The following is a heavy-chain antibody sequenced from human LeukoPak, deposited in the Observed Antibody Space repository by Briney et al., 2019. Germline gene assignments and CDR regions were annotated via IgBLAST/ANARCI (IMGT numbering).Heavy chain of an antibody. CDR2: IKQDGSQN. V-gene: IGHV3-7*01. CDR1: GFTFSSYW. Sequence: GGSLRLSCAASGFTFSSYWMTWVRQAPGKGLEWVANIKQDGSQNFYLDSVKGRFTISGDNAKDSLFLQMNSLRAEDTAVYYCARHYDGTGYSLDYWGQGTLVTVSS. CDR3: ARHYDGTGYSLDY. D-gene: IGHD3-22*01. J-gene: IGHJ4*02.